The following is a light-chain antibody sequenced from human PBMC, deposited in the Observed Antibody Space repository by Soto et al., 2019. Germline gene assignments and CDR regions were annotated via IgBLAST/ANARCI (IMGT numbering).Light chain of an antibody. CDR1: SSDVGGYNY. CDR2: EVI. CDR3: SSYTSSSTPVV. V-gene: IGLV2-14*01. Sequence: QSALTQPASVSGSPGQTITISCTGTSSDVGGYNYVSWYQQHPGKAPKLMIYEVINRPSGVSHRFSGSKSGNTASLPISGLQAEDEADYYCSSYTSSSTPVVFGGGTKLTVL. J-gene: IGLJ2*01.